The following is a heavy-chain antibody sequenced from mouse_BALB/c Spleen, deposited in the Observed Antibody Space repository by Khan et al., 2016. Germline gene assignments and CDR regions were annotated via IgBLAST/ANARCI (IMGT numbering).Heavy chain of an antibody. CDR1: GFSLTSFG. CDR3: AQDGYGGFAY. V-gene: IGHV2-3*01. J-gene: IGHJ3*01. Sequence: QLKQSGPGLVAPSQSLSITCTVSGFSLTSFGVSWVRQPPGKGLEWLGRVWGDGITNYHSALISRLSISKDDSKSQVFLELNSLQTDDTATYYCAQDGYGGFAYWGQGTLVTVSA. CDR2: VWGDGIT. D-gene: IGHD2-2*01.